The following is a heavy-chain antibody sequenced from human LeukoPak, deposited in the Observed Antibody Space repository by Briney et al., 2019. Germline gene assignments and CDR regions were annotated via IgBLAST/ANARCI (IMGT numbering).Heavy chain of an antibody. CDR3: ARVSRYSSSRYSDY. Sequence: PSETLSLTCAVYGGSFSGYYWSWIRQPPGKGLEWIGEINHSGSTNYNPSLKSRVTISVDTSKNQFSLKLSSVTAADTAVYYCARVSRYSSSRYSDYWGQGTLVTVSS. V-gene: IGHV4-34*01. CDR2: INHSGST. CDR1: GGSFSGYY. J-gene: IGHJ4*02. D-gene: IGHD6-6*01.